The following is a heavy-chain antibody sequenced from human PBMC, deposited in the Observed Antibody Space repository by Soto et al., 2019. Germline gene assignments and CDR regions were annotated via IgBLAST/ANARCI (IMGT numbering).Heavy chain of an antibody. V-gene: IGHV3-30*03. CDR1: GFTFSTYG. J-gene: IGHJ2*01. D-gene: IGHD6-19*01. CDR2: ISSDGSNK. CDR3: ARDSSLSGWNWHCEL. Sequence: QVQLVESGGGVVQPGRSRRLSCEVSGFTFSTYGMHWVRQAPGKGLEWVAVISSDGSNKYYVDSVKGRFTISRDNSKNTLYLQLNSLRTEDTALYFCARDSSLSGWNWHCELWGRGTLVHVSS.